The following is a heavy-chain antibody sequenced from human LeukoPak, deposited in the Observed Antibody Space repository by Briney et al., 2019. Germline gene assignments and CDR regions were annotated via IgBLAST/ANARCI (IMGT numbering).Heavy chain of an antibody. Sequence: GRSLRLSCAASGFTFSSYGMHWVRQAPGKGLEWVAVISYDGSNKYYADSVQGRFTISRDTSKNTLYLLMNSLRGEDTAVYYCARDQIRYSNSPEALDLWGQGTLVSVSS. CDR3: ARDQIRYSNSPEALDL. D-gene: IGHD5-18*01. CDR1: GFTFSSYG. CDR2: ISYDGSNK. J-gene: IGHJ3*01. V-gene: IGHV3-30*03.